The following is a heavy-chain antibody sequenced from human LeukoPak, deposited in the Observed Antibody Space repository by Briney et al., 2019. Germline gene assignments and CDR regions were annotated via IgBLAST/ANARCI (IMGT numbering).Heavy chain of an antibody. CDR3: ARALLSTPGFVP. J-gene: IGHJ5*02. V-gene: IGHV4-59*01. CDR1: HGSINSYY. Sequence: SETLSLTCTVSHGSINSYYWSWIRQSPGKGLEWIGYVYYSGSTNYNPSLKSRVTTLVDTSKNQFSLNLSSVTAADTAMYYCARALLSTPGFVPWGQGTLVTLSS. CDR2: VYYSGST. D-gene: IGHD2/OR15-2a*01.